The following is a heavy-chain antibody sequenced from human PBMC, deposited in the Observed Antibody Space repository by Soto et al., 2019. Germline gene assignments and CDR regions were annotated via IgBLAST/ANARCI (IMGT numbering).Heavy chain of an antibody. CDR2: IYYSGST. Sequence: SKTLSLTCTVSVGAISSSSYYWFWIRQPPGKGLEWIGSIYYSGSTYYNPSLKSRVTISVDTSKNQFSLKLSSVTAADTAVYYCARSSGWYFSGFDPWGQGTLVTVSS. D-gene: IGHD6-19*01. J-gene: IGHJ5*02. CDR3: ARSSGWYFSGFDP. V-gene: IGHV4-39*01. CDR1: VGAISSSSYY.